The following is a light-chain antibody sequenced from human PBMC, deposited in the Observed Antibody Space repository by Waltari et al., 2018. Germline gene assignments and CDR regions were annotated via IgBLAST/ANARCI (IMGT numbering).Light chain of an antibody. CDR3: SSYTTSSAPGV. Sequence: QSALTQPASVSGSPGQSITISCSGTDSDVGAYDFVSWYQQHPGKAPHLIIYEVSNRPSGISTRFSASKSGNTVSLTISGLQAEDEADDYCSSYTTSSAPGVFGTGTRVTVL. CDR2: EVS. CDR1: DSDVGAYDF. V-gene: IGLV2-14*01. J-gene: IGLJ1*01.